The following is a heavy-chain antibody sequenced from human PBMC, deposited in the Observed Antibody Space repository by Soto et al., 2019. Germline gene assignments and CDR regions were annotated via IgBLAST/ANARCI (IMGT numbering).Heavy chain of an antibody. Sequence: SETLSLTCTVSGGSISSYYWSWIRQPPGKGLEWIGYIYYSGSTNYNPSLKSRVTISVDTSKNQFSLKLSSVTAADTAVYYCARYEAENDYIWGSYRYGPLFDYWGQGTLVTVSS. CDR3: ARYEAENDYIWGSYRYGPLFDY. J-gene: IGHJ4*02. V-gene: IGHV4-59*08. D-gene: IGHD3-16*02. CDR1: GGSISSYY. CDR2: IYYSGST.